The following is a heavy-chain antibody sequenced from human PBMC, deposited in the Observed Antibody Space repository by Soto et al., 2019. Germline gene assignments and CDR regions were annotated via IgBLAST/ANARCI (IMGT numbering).Heavy chain of an antibody. CDR2: INPNSGGT. Sequence: GASVKVSCKASGYTFTDYYMHWVRQAPGQGLAWMGWINPNSGGTNYAQKFQGWVTMTRDTSISTAYMELSRLTSDDTAVYYCARSNPASIAVAGSWGQGTMVTVSS. J-gene: IGHJ3*01. CDR3: ARSNPASIAVAGS. CDR1: GYTFTDYY. D-gene: IGHD6-19*01. V-gene: IGHV1-2*04.